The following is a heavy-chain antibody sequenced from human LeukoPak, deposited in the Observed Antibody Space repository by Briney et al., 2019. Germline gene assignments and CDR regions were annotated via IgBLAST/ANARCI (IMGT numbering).Heavy chain of an antibody. CDR2: IYYSGST. Sequence: SETLSLTCTVSGGSISSYYWSWIRQPPGKGLEWIGYIYYSGSTNYNPSLKSRVTISVDRSKNQFSLKLSSVAAADTAVYYCARQPDYGGNSNWYFDLWGRGTLVTVSS. CDR1: GGSISSYY. J-gene: IGHJ2*01. CDR3: ARQPDYGGNSNWYFDL. D-gene: IGHD4-23*01. V-gene: IGHV4-59*08.